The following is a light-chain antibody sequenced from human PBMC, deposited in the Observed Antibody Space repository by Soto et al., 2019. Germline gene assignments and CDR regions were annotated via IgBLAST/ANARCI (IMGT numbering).Light chain of an antibody. CDR1: QSVSNF. CDR2: DAS. CDR3: QQRTNWPLTT. J-gene: IGKJ5*01. V-gene: IGKV3-11*01. Sequence: IVLTQSPATLSLSPGERAILSCRASQSVSNFLAWYQQRPNQAPRLLIYDASNRATGIPARFSGSGSGTDFTLTISSLEPEDFAVYYCQQRTNWPLTTFGHGTRLEIK.